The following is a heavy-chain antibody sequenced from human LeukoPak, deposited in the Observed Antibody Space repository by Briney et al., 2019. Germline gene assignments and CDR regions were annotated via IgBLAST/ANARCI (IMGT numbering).Heavy chain of an antibody. D-gene: IGHD2-2*01. Sequence: ASVKVSCKASGHSFSRHGISWVRQAPGQGLEWMGWISCYNGDTNYAQKFQGRVTLTTDTPTSTAYMELRSLRYDDTAVYYCARDPSNTSGWKTWFDPWGQGTLVTVSS. J-gene: IGHJ5*02. CDR3: ARDPSNTSGWKTWFDP. CDR1: GHSFSRHG. CDR2: ISCYNGDT. V-gene: IGHV1-18*04.